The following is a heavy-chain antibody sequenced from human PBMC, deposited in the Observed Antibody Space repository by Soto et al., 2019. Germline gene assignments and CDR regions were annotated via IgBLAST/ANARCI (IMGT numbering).Heavy chain of an antibody. V-gene: IGHV4-59*08. CDR3: ARHLSSGSPSDY. J-gene: IGHJ4*02. Sequence: SETLSLTCTVSGGSISSYYWSWIRQPPGKGLEWIGYIYYSGSTNYNPSLKSRVTISVDTSKNQFSLKLSSVTAADTAVYYCARHLSSGSPSDYWGQGTLVTVS. D-gene: IGHD3-22*01. CDR1: GGSISSYY. CDR2: IYYSGST.